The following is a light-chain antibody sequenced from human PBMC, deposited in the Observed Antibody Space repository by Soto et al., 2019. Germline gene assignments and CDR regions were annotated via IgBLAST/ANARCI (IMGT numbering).Light chain of an antibody. Sequence: EIGMPQSXAALSVSPGESSTMSFRASQSVTIYLAWYQQNPGQAPRLLIYGAFIRATGPPARFSGSGFGTEFTLTISSLTSEDSEVYYRQQYRLWWTCGQGTKVDIK. V-gene: IGKV3D-15*01. CDR2: GAF. J-gene: IGKJ1*01. CDR1: QSVTIY. CDR3: QQYRLWWT.